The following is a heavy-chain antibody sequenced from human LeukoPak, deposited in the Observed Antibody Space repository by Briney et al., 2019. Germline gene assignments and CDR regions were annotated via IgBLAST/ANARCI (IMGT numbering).Heavy chain of an antibody. J-gene: IGHJ4*02. V-gene: IGHV5-51*01. D-gene: IGHD6-6*01. CDR2: IYPGDSDT. CDR1: GYSFNTYW. Sequence: GASLQISCKGSGYSFNTYWNGWVRQMPGKGLERMGIIYPGDSDTRYSPSCQGQVIISADQSLSTAYLQWGSLRASDTAMYYCAREGRSSSPMDYWGQGTLVTVSS. CDR3: AREGRSSSPMDY.